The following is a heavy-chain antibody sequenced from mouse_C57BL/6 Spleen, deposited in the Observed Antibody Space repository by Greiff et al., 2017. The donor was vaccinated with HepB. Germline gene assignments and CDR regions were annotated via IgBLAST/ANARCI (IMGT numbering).Heavy chain of an antibody. Sequence: EVKLMESGGGLVKPGGSLKLSCAASGFTFSSYTMSWVRQTPEKSLEWVATISGGGGNTYYPDSVKGRFTISRDNAKNTLYLQMSSLRSEDTALYYCARDQRSSLTFFDYWGQGTTLTVSS. D-gene: IGHD1-1*01. CDR2: ISGGGGNT. CDR3: ARDQRSSLTFFDY. V-gene: IGHV5-9*01. CDR1: GFTFSSYT. J-gene: IGHJ2*01.